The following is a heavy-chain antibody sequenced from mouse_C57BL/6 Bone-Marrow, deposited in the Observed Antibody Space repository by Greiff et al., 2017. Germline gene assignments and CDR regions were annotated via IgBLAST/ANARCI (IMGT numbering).Heavy chain of an antibody. J-gene: IGHJ4*01. D-gene: IGHD2-4*01. CDR1: GFTFSSYG. CDR3: ARGGITLYYAMDY. Sequence: EVKLVESGGDLVKPGGSLKLSCAASGFTFSSYGMSWVRQTPDKRLEWVATISSGGSYTYYPDSVKGRFTISRDNAKNTLYLQMSRLKSEDTAMYYCARGGITLYYAMDYWGQGTSVTVSS. V-gene: IGHV5-6*01. CDR2: ISSGGSYT.